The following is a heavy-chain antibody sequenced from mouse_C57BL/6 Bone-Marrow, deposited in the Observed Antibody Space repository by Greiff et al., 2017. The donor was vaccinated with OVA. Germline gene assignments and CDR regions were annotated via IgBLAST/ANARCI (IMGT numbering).Heavy chain of an antibody. CDR3: ARDYYGSSYWYFDV. Sequence: EVHLVESGGCLVQPGGSLRLSCAPSGFTFSDFYMEWVRQPPGKRLEWIAASRNKANDYTTEYSASVKGRFIVSRDTSQSILYLQMNALRAEDTAIYYCARDYYGSSYWYFDVWGAGTTVTVSS. J-gene: IGHJ1*01. V-gene: IGHV7-1*02. CDR2: SRNKANDYTT. CDR1: GFTFSDFY. D-gene: IGHD1-1*01.